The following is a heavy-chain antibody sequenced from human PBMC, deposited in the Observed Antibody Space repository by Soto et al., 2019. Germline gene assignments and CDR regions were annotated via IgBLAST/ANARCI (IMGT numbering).Heavy chain of an antibody. Sequence: QVQLVQSGAEVKKPGASVKVSCKASGYTFTSYGISWVRQAPGQGLEWMGWISAYNGNTNYAQKLQGRVTMTTDTSTITAYMELRILRSDDTAVYSCARTTALCIVAAGTTFDIWGQGTMVTVSS. CDR3: ARTTALCIVAAGTTFDI. CDR1: GYTFTSYG. CDR2: ISAYNGNT. V-gene: IGHV1-18*01. J-gene: IGHJ3*02. D-gene: IGHD6-13*01.